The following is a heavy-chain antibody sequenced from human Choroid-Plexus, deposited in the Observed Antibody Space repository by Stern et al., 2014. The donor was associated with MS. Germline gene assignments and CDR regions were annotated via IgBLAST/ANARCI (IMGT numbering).Heavy chain of an antibody. CDR1: GYSITSAAFS. V-gene: IGHV4-30-2*01. Sequence: QLQQSGSGLVKPSQTLSLTCSVSGYSITSAAFSWTWIRQAPGKGLEWIGESNNGGSAHSNPSLRIRVNISVDTSKNQFSLRLNPVTAADTAVYYCARGRSRVHPPLDPWGQGTLVTVSS. J-gene: IGHJ5*02. CDR3: ARGRSRVHPPLDP. D-gene: IGHD2-2*01. CDR2: SNNGGSA.